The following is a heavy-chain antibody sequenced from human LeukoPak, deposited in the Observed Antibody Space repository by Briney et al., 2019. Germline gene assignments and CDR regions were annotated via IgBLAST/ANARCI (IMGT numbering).Heavy chain of an antibody. D-gene: IGHD1-26*01. Sequence: ASVKVSCKVSGYTFTDYYMHRVQQAPGKGLEWMGLVDPEDAETIYAGKFQGRVTITADTSTDTAYMELSSLRSEDTAVYYCATVPDSGSYSEGAYWGQGTLVTVSS. CDR1: GYTFTDYY. CDR3: ATVPDSGSYSEGAY. V-gene: IGHV1-69-2*01. CDR2: VDPEDAET. J-gene: IGHJ4*02.